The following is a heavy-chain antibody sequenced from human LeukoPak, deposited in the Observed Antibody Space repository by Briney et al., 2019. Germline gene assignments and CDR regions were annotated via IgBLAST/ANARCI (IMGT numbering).Heavy chain of an antibody. CDR2: INPSGGST. D-gene: IGHD6-13*01. CDR1: GYTFTSYY. J-gene: IGHJ3*02. V-gene: IGHV1-46*01. CDR3: ARDSGGGIAELLDAFDI. Sequence: ASVKVSCKASGYTFTSYYMHWVRQAPGQWLEWMGIINPSGGSTSYAQKFQGRVTMTRDTSTSTVYMELSSLRSEDTAVYYCARDSGGGIAELLDAFDIWGQGTMVTVSS.